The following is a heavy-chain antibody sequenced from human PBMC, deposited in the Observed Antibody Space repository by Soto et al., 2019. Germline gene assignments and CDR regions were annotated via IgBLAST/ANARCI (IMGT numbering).Heavy chain of an antibody. CDR3: VRGPGAFISTWSFRFES. CDR2: VNTGGSAT. J-gene: IGHJ4*02. CDR1: AFPFSRSS. V-gene: IGHV3-74*01. D-gene: IGHD2-2*01. Sequence: TGGSLRLSCAASAFPFSRSSMHWVRQDPGTCLVWVARVNTGGSATGYAGSVKGRFTISRDNVRNTVSLEMNDLRAEDTAVYFCVRGPGAFISTWSFRFESWGQGTRVTVSS.